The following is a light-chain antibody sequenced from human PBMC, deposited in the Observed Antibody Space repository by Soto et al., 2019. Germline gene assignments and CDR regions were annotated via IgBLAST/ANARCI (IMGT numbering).Light chain of an antibody. Sequence: QSALTQSPSASGSPGQSVTISCTGTSSDIGTYDYVSWYQQHPGRAPRLLIHGVTTRPSGISGRFSASKSGLTASLTISGLQPEDEADYYCSSFTSNRIYVFGPGTKVTVL. V-gene: IGLV2-14*03. CDR2: GVT. J-gene: IGLJ1*01. CDR3: SSFTSNRIYV. CDR1: SSDIGTYDY.